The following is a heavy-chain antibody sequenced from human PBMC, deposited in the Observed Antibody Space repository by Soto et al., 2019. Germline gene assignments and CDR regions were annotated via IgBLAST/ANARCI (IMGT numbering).Heavy chain of an antibody. J-gene: IGHJ3*02. CDR1: GGSISSYY. CDR2: IYYSGST. Sequence: QVQLQESGPGLVKPSETLSLTCTVSGGSISSYYWSWIRQPPGKGLEWIGYIYYSGSTNYNPSLKSRVTTSGDPAKNQVPTQVGPGTGSDPGLLFGARVWGSAFDSRGPGAIVTVSS. CDR3: ARVWGSAFDS. V-gene: IGHV4-59*12. D-gene: IGHD3-16*01.